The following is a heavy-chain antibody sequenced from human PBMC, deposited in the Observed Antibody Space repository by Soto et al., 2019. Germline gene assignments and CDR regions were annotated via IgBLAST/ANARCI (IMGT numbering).Heavy chain of an antibody. Sequence: EVQLVESGGGLVKPGGSLRLSCAASGFTFSNAWMNWVRQAPGKGLEWVGRSKSKADDGKTDYAAPVKGRFTISRDDSKNTLYLQMNSVKTEDTAVYYCTTDRGLSDSSGFTRPTGALFWGQGTMVTVSS. CDR3: TTDRGLSDSSGFTRPTGALF. J-gene: IGHJ3*01. CDR1: GFTFSNAW. V-gene: IGHV3-15*07. D-gene: IGHD3-22*01. CDR2: SKSKADDGKT.